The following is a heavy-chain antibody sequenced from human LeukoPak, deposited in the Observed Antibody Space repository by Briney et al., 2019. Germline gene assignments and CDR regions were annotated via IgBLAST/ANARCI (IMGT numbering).Heavy chain of an antibody. CDR3: ARGIYTSSPRNPKNFFDY. CDR1: GITFSSYA. V-gene: IGHV3-30*04. J-gene: IGHJ4*02. Sequence: PGGSLRLSCAASGITFSSYAMHWVRQAPGKGLEWVAVISYDGSNKYYADSVKGRFTISRDNSKNTLYLQMNSLRAEDTAVYFCARGIYTSSPRNPKNFFDYWGQGTLVTVS. D-gene: IGHD2-2*02. CDR2: ISYDGSNK.